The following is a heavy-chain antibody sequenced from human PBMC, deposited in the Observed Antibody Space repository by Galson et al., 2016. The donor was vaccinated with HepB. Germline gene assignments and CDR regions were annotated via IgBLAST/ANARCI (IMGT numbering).Heavy chain of an antibody. CDR3: AKIGGSDFGLDYYAMDV. J-gene: IGHJ6*02. D-gene: IGHD5-12*01. V-gene: IGHV3-9*01. Sequence: SLRLSCAASGFTFDNYAVHWVRQVPGKGLEWVSGISGNGAILGYADSVKGRFTISRDNGKNSLYLQMTSLRAEDTAMYYCAKIGGSDFGLDYYAMDVWGQGTTVTVSS. CDR1: GFTFDNYA. CDR2: ISGNGAIL.